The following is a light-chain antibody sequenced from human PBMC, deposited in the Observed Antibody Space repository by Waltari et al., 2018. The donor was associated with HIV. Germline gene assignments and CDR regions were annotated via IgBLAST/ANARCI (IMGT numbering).Light chain of an antibody. CDR2: GAS. V-gene: IGKV3-15*01. Sequence: EIVMTQSPATLSVSPGDRATLSCRASQSVSSNLAWYQQKPGQAPRLLIYGASTRATGIPARFSGSGSGTEFTLTISSLQSEDFAVYYCQQYNKWPLWTFGQGTKVEIK. CDR1: QSVSSN. J-gene: IGKJ1*01. CDR3: QQYNKWPLWT.